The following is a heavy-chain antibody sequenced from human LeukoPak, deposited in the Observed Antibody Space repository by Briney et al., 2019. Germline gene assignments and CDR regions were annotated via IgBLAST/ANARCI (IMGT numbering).Heavy chain of an antibody. CDR2: IYYSGST. J-gene: IGHJ5*02. CDR1: GGSISSGGYY. Sequence: PSQTLSLTCTVSGGSISSGGYYWSWIRQHPGKGVEWIGYIYYSGSTYYNPSLKSRVTISVDTSKNQFSLKLSSVTAADTAVYYCASLGYCSGGSCDWFDPSGQGTLVTVSS. CDR3: ASLGYCSGGSCDWFDP. V-gene: IGHV4-31*03. D-gene: IGHD2-15*01.